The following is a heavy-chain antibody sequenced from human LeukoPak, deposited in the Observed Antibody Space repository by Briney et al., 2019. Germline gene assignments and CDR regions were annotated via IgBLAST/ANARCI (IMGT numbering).Heavy chain of an antibody. D-gene: IGHD2-2*01. CDR3: AKDLYCSSTSCYGVHFDY. CDR2: ISSSGSTI. V-gene: IGHV3-11*04. Sequence: GGSPRLSCAASGFTFSDYYMSWIRQAPGKGLEWVSYISSSGSTIYYADSVKGRFTISRDNAKNSLYLQMNSLRAEDTAVYYCAKDLYCSSTSCYGVHFDYWGQGTLVTVSS. CDR1: GFTFSDYY. J-gene: IGHJ4*02.